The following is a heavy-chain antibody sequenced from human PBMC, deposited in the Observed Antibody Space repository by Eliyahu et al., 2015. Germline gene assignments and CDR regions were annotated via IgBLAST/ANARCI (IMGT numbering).Heavy chain of an antibody. J-gene: IGHJ4*02. CDR1: GFTFSSYA. D-gene: IGHD1-26*01. Sequence: EVQLLESGGGLVQPGGSLRLSCAASGFTFSSYAMTWVRQAPGKGLEWVSVISGTGGDTNYADSVKGRFTISRDNSKSTVYLQMNSLRAEDTAVYYCAKDQGQWALYFDYWGQGTLVTVSS. CDR3: AKDQGQWALYFDY. CDR2: ISGTGGDT. V-gene: IGHV3-23*01.